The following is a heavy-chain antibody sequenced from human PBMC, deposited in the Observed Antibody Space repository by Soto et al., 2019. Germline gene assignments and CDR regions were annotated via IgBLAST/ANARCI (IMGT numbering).Heavy chain of an antibody. Sequence: QVQLKESAPGLVKPSQTLSLTCTVSGGSISSGDYYWSWIRQPPGKGLEWIRYIYYSGSTYYNPSHKSRVTISLDTSQNQFSLTPSSVTAADSAVYYCARAQGSGFLVSWGQGTLVTVSS. CDR2: IYYSGST. J-gene: IGHJ4*02. D-gene: IGHD3-10*01. V-gene: IGHV4-30-4*01. CDR1: GGSISSGDYY. CDR3: ARAQGSGFLVS.